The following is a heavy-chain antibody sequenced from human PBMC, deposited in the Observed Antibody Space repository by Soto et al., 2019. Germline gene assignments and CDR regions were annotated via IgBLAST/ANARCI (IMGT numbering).Heavy chain of an antibody. CDR3: ARSRYNDY. J-gene: IGHJ4*02. Sequence: EVQLVESGGGLVQPGGSLRLSCAASGFTFSTYSMNWVRQAPGKGLEWLSYLSSSGSSISYRDSVKGRFTISRDNAKNSLYLQIDSRGAEDTAVYYCARSRYNDYWGQGTLVTVSS. CDR1: GFTFSTYS. V-gene: IGHV3-48*01. CDR2: LSSSGSSI. D-gene: IGHD1-1*01.